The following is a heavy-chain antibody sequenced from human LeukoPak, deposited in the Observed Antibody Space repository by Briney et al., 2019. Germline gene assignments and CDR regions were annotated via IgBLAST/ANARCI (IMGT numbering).Heavy chain of an antibody. CDR2: IYYSGST. CDR1: GGSISSYY. CDR3: AKDNDDYGEPYYFDY. J-gene: IGHJ4*02. V-gene: IGHV4-59*01. Sequence: SETLSLTCTVSGGSISSYYWSWIRQPPGKGLEWIGYIYYSGSTNYNPSLKSRVTISVDTSKNQFSLKLSSVTAADTAVYYCAKDNDDYGEPYYFDYWGQGTLVTVSS. D-gene: IGHD4-17*01.